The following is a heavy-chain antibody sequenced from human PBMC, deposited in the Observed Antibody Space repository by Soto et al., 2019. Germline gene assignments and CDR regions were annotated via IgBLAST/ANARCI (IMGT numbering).Heavy chain of an antibody. CDR1: GFSLSTSGVG. Sequence: QITLKESGPTLVKPTQTLTLTCTFSGFSLSTSGVGVGWIRQPPGKALEWLALIYWDDDKRYSPSLKSRLTLTKDTSKNQVVLTMTNMDPVDTATYCCAQLGSYDILTGGGQGNLVTVSS. J-gene: IGHJ4*02. V-gene: IGHV2-5*02. CDR3: AQLGSYDILTG. CDR2: IYWDDDK. D-gene: IGHD3-9*01.